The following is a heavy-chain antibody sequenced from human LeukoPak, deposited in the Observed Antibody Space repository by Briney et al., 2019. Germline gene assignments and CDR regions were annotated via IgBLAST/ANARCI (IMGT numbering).Heavy chain of an antibody. V-gene: IGHV3-23*01. J-gene: IGHJ4*02. D-gene: IGHD1-26*01. CDR2: ISESGDKT. CDR1: GFPFSNYA. CDR3: AEQWVVC. Sequence: GGSLRLSCAASGFPFSNYAMNWVRQAQGKGLEWVSSISESGDKTDYADSVRGRFTISRDNSQKTLYVQMNRPRFEVPPLYYFAEQWVVCLVQGSILTVSS.